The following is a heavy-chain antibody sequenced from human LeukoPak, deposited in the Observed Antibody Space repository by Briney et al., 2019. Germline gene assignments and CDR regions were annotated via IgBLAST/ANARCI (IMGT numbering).Heavy chain of an antibody. J-gene: IGHJ5*02. CDR3: ARGAHWITMVRGVRGWFDP. CDR2: INHSGST. CDR1: GGSFSGYY. V-gene: IGHV4-34*01. D-gene: IGHD3-10*01. Sequence: PSETLSLTCAVYGGSFSGYYWSWIRQPPGKGLEWIGEINHSGSTNYNPSLKSRVTISVDTSKNRFSLKLSSVTAADTAVYYCARGAHWITMVRGVRGWFDPWGQGTLVTVSS.